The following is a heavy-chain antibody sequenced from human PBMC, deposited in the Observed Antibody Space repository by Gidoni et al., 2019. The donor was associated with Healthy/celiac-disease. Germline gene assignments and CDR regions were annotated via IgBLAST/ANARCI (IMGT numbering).Heavy chain of an antibody. CDR2: IRSKAYGGTT. CDR3: TRDYDFWSGYSTDY. V-gene: IGHV3-49*04. J-gene: IGHJ4*02. CDR1: GFTFGDYA. Sequence: EVQLVESGGGLVQPGRSLRLSCTASGFTFGDYAMSWVRQAPGKGLEWVGFIRSKAYGGTTEYAASVKGRFTISRDDSKSIAYLQMNSLKTEDTAVYYCTRDYDFWSGYSTDYWGQGTLVTVSS. D-gene: IGHD3-3*01.